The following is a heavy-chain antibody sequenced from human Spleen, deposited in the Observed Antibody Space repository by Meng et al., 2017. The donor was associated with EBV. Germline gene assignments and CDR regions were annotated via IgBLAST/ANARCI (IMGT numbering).Heavy chain of an antibody. CDR3: ARGGIDF. Sequence: QGQLVQTGAEVNNPGASVQVSCKASGYTFSVYDMPWVRQAAGQGLEWMGWMNPGSGNTVYAQKFQGRVTMTRNTSITTAYMELSNLRSEDAAVYYCARGGIDFWGQGTLVTVSS. CDR2: MNPGSGNT. J-gene: IGHJ4*02. CDR1: GYTFSVYD. V-gene: IGHV1-8*01.